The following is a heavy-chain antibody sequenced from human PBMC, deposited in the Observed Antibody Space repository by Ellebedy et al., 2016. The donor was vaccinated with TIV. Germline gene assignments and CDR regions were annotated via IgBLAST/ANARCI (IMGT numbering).Heavy chain of an antibody. V-gene: IGHV1-2*02. CDR3: ARDPPRTGDPYFDL. J-gene: IGHJ2*01. CDR1: GYTFSGYY. Sequence: ASVKVSCKASGYTFSGYYVHWVRQAPGQGLEWMGWINPNNSDTNYAQKFQGRVTMTRDTSISTAYMDLSRLRSDDTAVYYCARDPPRTGDPYFDLWGRGTLVTVSS. D-gene: IGHD1-1*01. CDR2: INPNNSDT.